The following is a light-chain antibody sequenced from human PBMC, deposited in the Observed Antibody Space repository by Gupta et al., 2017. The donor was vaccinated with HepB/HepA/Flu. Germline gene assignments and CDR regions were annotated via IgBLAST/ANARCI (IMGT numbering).Light chain of an antibody. Sequence: EIVMTQSPATLSVSPGERATLSCRASQSLDSSLAWYQQKPGQAPRLLIYGTSTRATGIPARFSGSGSGTEFTLTISSLQSEDFAVYYCLQHNTWPLTFGGGTKVEIK. CDR1: QSLDSS. J-gene: IGKJ4*01. CDR3: LQHNTWPLT. CDR2: GTS. V-gene: IGKV3-15*01.